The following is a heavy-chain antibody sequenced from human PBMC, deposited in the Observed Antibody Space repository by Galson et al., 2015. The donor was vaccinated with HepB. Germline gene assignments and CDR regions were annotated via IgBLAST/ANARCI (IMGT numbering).Heavy chain of an antibody. J-gene: IGHJ4*02. CDR1: GFTFSSYS. D-gene: IGHD6-19*01. V-gene: IGHV3-21*04. CDR3: ANPPPIAVAGTKRGFDY. Sequence: SLRLSCAASGFTFSSYSMNWVRQAPGKGLEWVSSISSSSSYIYYADSVKGRFTISRDNAKNSLYLQMNSLRAEDTAVYYCANPPPIAVAGTKRGFDYWGQGTLVTVSS. CDR2: ISSSSSYI.